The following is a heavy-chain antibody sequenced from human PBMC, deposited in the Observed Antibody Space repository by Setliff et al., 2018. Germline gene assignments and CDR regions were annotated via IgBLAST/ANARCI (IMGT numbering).Heavy chain of an antibody. V-gene: IGHV1-69*05. CDR2: IIPIFGTT. CDR1: GGTFSNYD. Sequence: VASVKVSCKASGGTFSNYDISWVRQAPGQGLEWMGGIIPIFGTTNYAQRFQGRVTITTDESTSTAYMELSSLRSGDTAVYYCARERGDIVTTTSYYYYLDVWGKGTTVTVSS. J-gene: IGHJ6*03. CDR3: ARERGDIVTTTSYYYYLDV. D-gene: IGHD5-12*01.